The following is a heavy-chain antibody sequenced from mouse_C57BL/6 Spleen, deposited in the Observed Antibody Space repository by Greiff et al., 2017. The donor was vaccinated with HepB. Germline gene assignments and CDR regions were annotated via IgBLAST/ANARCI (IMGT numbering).Heavy chain of an antibody. D-gene: IGHD2-4*01. J-gene: IGHJ3*01. Sequence: QVQLKQSGPELVKPGASVKISCKASGYAFGSSWMNWVKQRPGKGLEWIGRIYPGDGDTNYNGKFKGKATLTADKSSSTAYMQLSSLTSEDSAVYFCANYDYAWFAYWGQGTLVTVSA. CDR1: GYAFGSSW. V-gene: IGHV1-82*01. CDR3: ANYDYAWFAY. CDR2: IYPGDGDT.